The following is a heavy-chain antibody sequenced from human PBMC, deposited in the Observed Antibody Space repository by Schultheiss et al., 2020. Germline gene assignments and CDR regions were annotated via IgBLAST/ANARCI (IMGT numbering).Heavy chain of an antibody. CDR3: ARGCTDYDFWSGYYTPRRYYYGMDV. CDR1: GGSFSGYY. D-gene: IGHD3-3*01. V-gene: IGHV4-34*01. CDR2: INHSGST. Sequence: SQTLSLTCAVYGGSFSGYYWSWIRQPPGKGLEWIGEINHSGSTNYNPSLKSRVTISVDTSKNQFSLKLSSVTAADTAVYYCARGCTDYDFWSGYYTPRRYYYGMDVWGQGTTVTVSS. J-gene: IGHJ6*02.